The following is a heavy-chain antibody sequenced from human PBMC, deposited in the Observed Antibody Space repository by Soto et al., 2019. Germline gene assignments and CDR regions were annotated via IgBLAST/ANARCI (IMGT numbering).Heavy chain of an antibody. CDR1: GFTFSSYA. CDR3: AKDHLLGLRYFDWSLSHFDS. V-gene: IGHV3-23*01. D-gene: IGHD3-9*01. J-gene: IGHJ4*01. Sequence: GGSLRLSCAASGFTFSSYAMSWVRQAPGEGLEWVSAISGSGGSTYYADSVKGRFTISRDNSKNTLYLQMNSLRAEDTAVYYCAKDHLLGLRYFDWSLSHFDSWGHGTLVTVSS. CDR2: ISGSGGST.